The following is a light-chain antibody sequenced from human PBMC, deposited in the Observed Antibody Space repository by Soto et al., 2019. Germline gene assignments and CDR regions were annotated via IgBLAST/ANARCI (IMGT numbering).Light chain of an antibody. Sequence: AIRMTQSPSSLSASTGDRVTITCRASQGISSYLAWYQQKPGKAPKLLIYAASTLQSGVPSRFSCSGSGTDFTLTISCLQSEDFATYYCQQNYSYPYTFGQGTKLEIK. CDR3: QQNYSYPYT. V-gene: IGKV1-8*01. CDR1: QGISSY. CDR2: AAS. J-gene: IGKJ2*01.